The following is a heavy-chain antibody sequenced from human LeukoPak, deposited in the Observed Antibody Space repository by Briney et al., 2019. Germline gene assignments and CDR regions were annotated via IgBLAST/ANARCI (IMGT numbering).Heavy chain of an antibody. CDR2: INPNSGGA. V-gene: IGHV1-2*02. CDR1: GYTFTGYY. Sequence: GASVKVSCKASGYTFTGYYMHWVRQAPGQGLEWMGWINPNSGGANYAQKLQGRVTMTRDTSISTAYMELSRLRSDDTAVYYCARGAGESYYYYMDVWGKGTTVTVSS. CDR3: ARGAGESYYYYMDV. D-gene: IGHD7-27*01. J-gene: IGHJ6*03.